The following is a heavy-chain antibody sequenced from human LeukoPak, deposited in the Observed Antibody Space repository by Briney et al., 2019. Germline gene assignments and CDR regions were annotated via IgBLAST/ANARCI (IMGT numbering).Heavy chain of an antibody. CDR1: GFIFSTYE. V-gene: IGHV3-48*03. CDR2: ISYNGRSI. CDR3: ARDPYSGGYSSYYYYYMDV. D-gene: IGHD1-26*01. Sequence: GGSLRLPCAASGFIFSTYEMNWVRQAPGKGLEWLSYISYNGRSIHYADSVKGQFTISRDNVKNSLYLQMNSLRVEDTAVYYCARDPYSGGYSSYYYYYMDVWSKGTTVTVSS. J-gene: IGHJ6*03.